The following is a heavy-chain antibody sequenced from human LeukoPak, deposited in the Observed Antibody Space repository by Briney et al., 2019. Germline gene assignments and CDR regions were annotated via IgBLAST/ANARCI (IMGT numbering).Heavy chain of an antibody. CDR1: GYIFSIYA. CDR2: IETNTGNP. Sequence: GASVKGSCKASGYIFSIYAMIWVRQAPGQGLELMGWIETNTGNPTYAQGFTGRFVFSLDTTVSTAYLQISSLKAEDTAVYYCARDYTLTLGTTTYFQHWGQGTLVTVSS. D-gene: IGHD1-7*01. CDR3: ARDYTLTLGTTTYFQH. V-gene: IGHV7-4-1*02. J-gene: IGHJ1*01.